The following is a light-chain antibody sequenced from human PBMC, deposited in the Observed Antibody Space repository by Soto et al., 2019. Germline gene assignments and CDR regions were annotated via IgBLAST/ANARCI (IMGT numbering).Light chain of an antibody. Sequence: EIVMTQSPATLSVSPGERATLSCSASQSVSSNLAWYQQKPGQAPRLLIYGASTRATGIPARFSGSGSGTEFSLPLSSLQSEDFAVYYCQQYNNWPQLTFGGGTKVEIK. CDR2: GAS. J-gene: IGKJ4*01. CDR3: QQYNNWPQLT. V-gene: IGKV3-15*01. CDR1: QSVSSN.